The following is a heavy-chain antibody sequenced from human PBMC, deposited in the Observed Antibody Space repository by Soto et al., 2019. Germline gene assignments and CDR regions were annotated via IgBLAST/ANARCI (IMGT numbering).Heavy chain of an antibody. J-gene: IGHJ4*02. CDR1: GYSSSNYY. Sequence: QVQVVQSVAEVKEPGASVKVSCKASGYSSSNYYTPWVRQAPGQGLEWRGIGNPYGASSNYAQSFQGRVTLTRDTSTNTDYMDLSRLTSDDTAVYYCASVNTFWSNWGQGTLVTVSS. V-gene: IGHV1-46*01. D-gene: IGHD2-8*02. CDR3: ASVNTFWSN. CDR2: GNPYGASS.